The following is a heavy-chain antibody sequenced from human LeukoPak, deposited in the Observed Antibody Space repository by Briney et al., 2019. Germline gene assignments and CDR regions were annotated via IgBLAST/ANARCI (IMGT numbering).Heavy chain of an antibody. D-gene: IGHD5-18*01. CDR2: ISYDGSNK. CDR3: AKPWDTAMVRSHFDY. Sequence: PGGSLRLSCAASGFTFSSYAMHWVRQAPGKGLEWVAVISYDGSNKYYADSVKGRFTISRDNSKNTLYLQMNSLRAEDTAVYYCAKPWDTAMVRSHFDYWGQGTLVTVSS. CDR1: GFTFSSYA. V-gene: IGHV3-30*04. J-gene: IGHJ4*02.